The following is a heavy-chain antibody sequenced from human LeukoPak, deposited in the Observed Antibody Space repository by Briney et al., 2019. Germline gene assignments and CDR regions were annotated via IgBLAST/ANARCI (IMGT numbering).Heavy chain of an antibody. J-gene: IGHJ4*02. CDR2: LYSDGNT. D-gene: IGHD1-14*01. CDR1: GSTVIMND. CDR3: ARGVEPLAANSLAY. V-gene: IGHV3-53*01. Sequence: PGGSLRLSCTASGSTVIMNDRTWVRQAPGKGLEWVSVLYSDGNTKYADSVQGRFTISRDNSKNTLYLEMNRLSPDNTAFYYCARGVEPLAANSLAYWGQGTLVTVSS.